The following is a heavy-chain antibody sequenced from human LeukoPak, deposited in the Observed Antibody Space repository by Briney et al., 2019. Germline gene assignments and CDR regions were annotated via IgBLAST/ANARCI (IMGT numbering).Heavy chain of an antibody. CDR2: TRYDGSDK. CDR3: AKDLTTVTSQGDY. CDR1: GFTFRNHG. J-gene: IGHJ4*02. D-gene: IGHD4-17*01. V-gene: IGHV3-30*02. Sequence: GGSLRLSCTTSGFTFRNHGMHWVRQAPGKGPEWVAFTRYDGSDKYYADSVKGRFTISRDNSKNTLYLQMNSLRAEDTAVYYCAKDLTTVTSQGDYWGQGTLVTVSS.